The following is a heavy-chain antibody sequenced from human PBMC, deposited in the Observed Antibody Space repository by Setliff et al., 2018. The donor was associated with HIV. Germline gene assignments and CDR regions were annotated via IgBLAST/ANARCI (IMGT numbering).Heavy chain of an antibody. CDR1: GDSVTSKSYS. J-gene: IGHJ4*02. V-gene: IGHV4-30-2*01. Sequence: LSLTCDVSGDSVTSKSYSWTWIRQPPGKGLEWMGYIIPSGTTYYSPSLKSRLTISIDKSMNHSSLTLSSVTVADTAVYYCATVPPSGTYLDYWGPGMLVTVSS. D-gene: IGHD3-10*01. CDR2: IIPSGTT. CDR3: ATVPPSGTYLDY.